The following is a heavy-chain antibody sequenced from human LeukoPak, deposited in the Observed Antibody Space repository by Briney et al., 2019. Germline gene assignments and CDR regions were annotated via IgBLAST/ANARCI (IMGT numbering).Heavy chain of an antibody. CDR1: GFSLSTSGVG. CDR3: AHSGAYYDFWSGYYTGLLNWFDP. J-gene: IGHJ5*02. Sequence: SGPTLVNPTQTLTLTCTFSGFSLSTSGVGVGWIRQPPGKALEWLALIYWDDDKRYSPSLKSRLTITKDTSKNQVVLTMTNMDPVDTATYYCAHSGAYYDFWSGYYTGLLNWFDPWGQGTLVTVSS. D-gene: IGHD3-3*01. V-gene: IGHV2-5*02. CDR2: IYWDDDK.